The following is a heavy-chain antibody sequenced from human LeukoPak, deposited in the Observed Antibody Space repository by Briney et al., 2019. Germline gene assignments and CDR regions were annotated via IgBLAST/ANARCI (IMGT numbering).Heavy chain of an antibody. V-gene: IGHV3-23*01. CDR3: AKASSAAGSYYYYYYGMDV. J-gene: IGHJ6*02. CDR1: GFTFSSYA. Sequence: GSLRLSCAASGFTFSSYAMSWARQAPGKGLEWVSAISGSGGSTYYADSVKGRFTISRDNSKNTLYLQMNSLRAEDTAVYYCAKASSAAGSYYYYYYGMDVWGQGTTVTVSS. D-gene: IGHD6-13*01. CDR2: ISGSGGST.